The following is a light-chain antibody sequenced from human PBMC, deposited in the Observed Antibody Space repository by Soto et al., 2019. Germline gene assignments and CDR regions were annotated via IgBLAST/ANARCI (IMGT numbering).Light chain of an antibody. Sequence: QSALTQPPSASGSPGQSVTISCTGSSSDVGAHNFVSWHQQHPGKAPKLMVYEVSKRPSGVPDRFSGSKSGNTASLTVSGLQAEDDADYYCSSYAGSNNYVFGTGTKVTVL. CDR3: SSYAGSNNYV. J-gene: IGLJ1*01. CDR2: EVS. V-gene: IGLV2-8*01. CDR1: SSDVGAHNF.